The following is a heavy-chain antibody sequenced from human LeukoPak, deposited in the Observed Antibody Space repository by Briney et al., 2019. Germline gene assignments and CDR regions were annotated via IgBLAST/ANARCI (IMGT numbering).Heavy chain of an antibody. D-gene: IGHD3-22*01. CDR1: GFTFSDYY. CDR2: IGNSGSII. CDR3: ASGVYDSSGYRAGDEY. J-gene: IGHJ4*02. Sequence: GGCLRLSCAASGFTFSDYYMSWIRQAPGKGLEGGSYIGNSGSIIYYADSVKGRFTISRDNAKNSLWLQMNSLRAEDTAVYYCASGVYDSSGYRAGDEYWGQGTLVTVSS. V-gene: IGHV3-11*01.